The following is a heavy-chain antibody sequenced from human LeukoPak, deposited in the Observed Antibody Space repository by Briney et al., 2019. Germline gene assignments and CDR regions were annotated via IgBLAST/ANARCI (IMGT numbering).Heavy chain of an antibody. V-gene: IGHV3-33*01. CDR2: LWYDGSNK. D-gene: IGHD2/OR15-2a*01. CDR1: GFTFSSYG. CDR3: ARDRPYPARIALLGDGMDV. J-gene: IGHJ6*02. Sequence: GAPRLSRAVSGFTFSSYGMHWGRQAPGPGREGGAVLWYDGSNKYYADSVKGRFAISRDNSKNTLYLQMNSLRAEDTAVYYRARDRPYPARIALLGDGMDVWGQGTTVTVSS.